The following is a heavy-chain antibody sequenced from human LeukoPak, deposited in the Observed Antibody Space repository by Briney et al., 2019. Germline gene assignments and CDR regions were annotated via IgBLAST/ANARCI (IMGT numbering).Heavy chain of an antibody. CDR2: INQSGGA. CDR1: GGSFSGYY. Sequence: SETLSLTCAVYGGSFSGYYWSWIRQPPGKRLEWIGEINQSGGANCNPSLGSRVSILVDTSKNQFSLKLSSMTAADTAVYFCATIQRDHAFDIWGQGTMVTVSS. J-gene: IGHJ3*02. V-gene: IGHV4-34*01. CDR3: ATIQRDHAFDI. D-gene: IGHD6-25*01.